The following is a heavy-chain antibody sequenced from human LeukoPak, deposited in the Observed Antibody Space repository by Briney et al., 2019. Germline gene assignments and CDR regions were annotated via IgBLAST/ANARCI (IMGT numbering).Heavy chain of an antibody. V-gene: IGHV3-33*01. CDR2: IWYDGSNK. CDR3: ARDGYSRSYDFWSGYYPQGYYYYGMDV. Sequence: PGGSLRLSCAASGFTFSSYGMPWVRQAPGKGLEWVAVIWYDGSNKYYADSVKGRFTISRDNSKNTLYLQMNSLRAEDTAVYYCARDGYSRSYDFWSGYYPQGYYYYGMDVWGQGTTVTVSS. D-gene: IGHD3-3*01. J-gene: IGHJ6*02. CDR1: GFTFSSYG.